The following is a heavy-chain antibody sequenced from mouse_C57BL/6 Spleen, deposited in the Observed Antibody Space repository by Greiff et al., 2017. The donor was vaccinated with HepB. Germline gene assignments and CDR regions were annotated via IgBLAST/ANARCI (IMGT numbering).Heavy chain of an antibody. CDR2: IHPSDSDT. CDR3: AIEENREIYDDDDGFAY. D-gene: IGHD2-4*01. J-gene: IGHJ3*01. Sequence: VQLQQPGAELVKPGASVKVSCKASGYTFTSYWMHWVKQRPGQGLEWIGRIHPSDSDTNYNQKFKGKATLTVDKSSSTAYMQLSSLTSDDSAVYYGAIEENREIYDDDDGFAYWGQGTLVTVSA. V-gene: IGHV1-74*01. CDR1: GYTFTSYW.